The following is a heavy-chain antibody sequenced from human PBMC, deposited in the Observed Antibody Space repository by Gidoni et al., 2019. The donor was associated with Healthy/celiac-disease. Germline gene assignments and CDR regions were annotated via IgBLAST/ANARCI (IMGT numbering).Heavy chain of an antibody. CDR3: ARGNWMATTDY. CDR2: INSDGSST. D-gene: IGHD1-1*01. Sequence: EVQLVESGGGLVQPGGSLRLSCAASGFTFSRYWMHWVRQAPGKGLVWVSRINSDGSSTSYAHSVKGRFTISRDNAKNTLYLQMNSLRAEDTAVYYCARGNWMATTDYWGQGTLVTVSS. J-gene: IGHJ4*02. CDR1: GFTFSRYW. V-gene: IGHV3-74*01.